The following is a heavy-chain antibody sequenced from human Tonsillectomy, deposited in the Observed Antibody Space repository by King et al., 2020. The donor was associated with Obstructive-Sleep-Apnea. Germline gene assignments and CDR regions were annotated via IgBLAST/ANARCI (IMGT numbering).Heavy chain of an antibody. CDR1: GLTFDDYA. CDR2: INWSGAST. J-gene: IGHJ6*02. CDR3: ARSTYSYGSYYYGMDV. V-gene: IGHV3-20*01. D-gene: IGHD5-18*01. Sequence: QLVQSGGGVVRPGGSLRLSCAASGLTFDDYAMNWVRQAPGKGLEWVAGINWSGASTGYADSVKGRFTISRDSAMNSLYLQMNSLRAEDTALYHCARSTYSYGSYYYGMDVWGQGTTVTVSS.